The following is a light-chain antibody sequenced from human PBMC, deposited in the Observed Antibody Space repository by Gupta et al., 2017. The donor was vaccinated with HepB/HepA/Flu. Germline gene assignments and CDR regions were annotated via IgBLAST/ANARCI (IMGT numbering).Light chain of an antibody. J-gene: IGKJ2*01. CDR2: AAS. CDR3: QQSYSTRL. V-gene: IGKV1-39*01. CDR1: QSISSY. Sequence: DIQMSQSPSSLSASVGDRVTITCRESQSISSYLHWYQQKPGKAPKLLIYAASRVQSGVQSRFSGSGSGTDFTLTSSRLQAEDFANYYRQQSYSTRLFGQGTKVEIK.